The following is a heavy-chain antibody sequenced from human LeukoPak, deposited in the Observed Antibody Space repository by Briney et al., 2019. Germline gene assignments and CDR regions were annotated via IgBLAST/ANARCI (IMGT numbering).Heavy chain of an antibody. CDR3: ARALGYGYTGYYYGMDV. Sequence: SVKVSCKASGGTFSSYAISWVRQAPGQGLEWMGRIIPILGIANYAQKFQGRVTITADKSTSTAYMELSSLRSEDTAVYYCARALGYGYTGYYYGMDVWGQGTTVTVSS. V-gene: IGHV1-69*04. CDR1: GGTFSSYA. CDR2: IIPILGIA. D-gene: IGHD5-18*01. J-gene: IGHJ6*02.